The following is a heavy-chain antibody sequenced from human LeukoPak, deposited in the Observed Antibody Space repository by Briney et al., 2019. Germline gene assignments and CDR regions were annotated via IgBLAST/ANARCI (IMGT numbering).Heavy chain of an antibody. J-gene: IGHJ4*02. Sequence: GGSLRLSCAASGFTFSTYGMSWVRQAPGKGLEWVSAISVSGGITNYADSVKGRFTISRDNSKNTLYLQMNSLRAEDTAVYYCAKNGHGSGSYYPRTKYYFDYWGQGTLVTVSS. CDR1: GFTFSTYG. CDR2: ISVSGGIT. V-gene: IGHV3-23*01. D-gene: IGHD3-10*01. CDR3: AKNGHGSGSYYPRTKYYFDY.